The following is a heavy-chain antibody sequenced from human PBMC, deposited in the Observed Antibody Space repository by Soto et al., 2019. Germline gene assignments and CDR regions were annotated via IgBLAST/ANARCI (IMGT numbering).Heavy chain of an antibody. CDR2: ISYDGSNK. V-gene: IGHV3-30*18. CDR3: SKDPVSAGTTYYFDY. D-gene: IGHD1-7*01. CDR1: GFTFSSYG. Sequence: PGGSLRLSCAASGFTFSSYGMHWVRQAPGKGLEWVAVISYDGSNKYYADSVKGRFTISRDNSKNTLYLQMNSLRAEDTAVYYCSKDPVSAGTTYYFDYWGQGTLVTVSS. J-gene: IGHJ4*02.